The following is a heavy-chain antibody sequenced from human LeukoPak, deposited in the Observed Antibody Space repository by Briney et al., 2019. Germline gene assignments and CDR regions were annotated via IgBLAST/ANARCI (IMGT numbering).Heavy chain of an antibody. CDR3: ARSSGWLDP. CDR1: GGSISSYY. J-gene: IGHJ5*02. V-gene: IGHV4-59*08. Sequence: SETLPLTCTVSGGSISSYYWSWIRQPPGKGLEWIGCIYHSGSTNYNPYLKSRVIISADMSKNQFSLKLSSVTAADTAVYYCARSSGWLDPWGQGTLVTVSS. CDR2: IYHSGST.